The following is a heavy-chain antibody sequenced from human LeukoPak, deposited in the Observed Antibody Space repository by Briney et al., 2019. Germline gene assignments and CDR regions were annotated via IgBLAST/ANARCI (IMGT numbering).Heavy chain of an antibody. J-gene: IGHJ6*02. Sequence: PGGSLRLSCAASGITLSDYWMFWVRQGPGKGLVHVSRIESDGTRTVYVDSVKGRFTISRDNAKNTMYLQMNSLRAEDTAVYYCVRGGHKLDIETSRYFYGLDVWGQGTTVTVSS. CDR1: GITLSDYW. CDR2: IESDGTRT. D-gene: IGHD3/OR15-3a*01. CDR3: VRGGHKLDIETSRYFYGLDV. V-gene: IGHV3-74*03.